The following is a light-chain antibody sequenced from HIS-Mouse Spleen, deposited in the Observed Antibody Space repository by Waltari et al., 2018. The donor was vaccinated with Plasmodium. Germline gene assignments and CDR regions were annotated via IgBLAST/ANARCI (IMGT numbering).Light chain of an antibody. J-gene: IGLJ3*02. Sequence: SYELTQQPSVSVSPGQTARITCSGDALPKKYAYWYQQKSGQAPVLVIYEDSQRPSGIPERFSGSSSGTMATLTISGAQVEDEADYYCYSTDSSGNHRVFGGGTKLTVL. CDR1: ALPKKY. CDR3: YSTDSSGNHRV. V-gene: IGLV3-10*01. CDR2: EDS.